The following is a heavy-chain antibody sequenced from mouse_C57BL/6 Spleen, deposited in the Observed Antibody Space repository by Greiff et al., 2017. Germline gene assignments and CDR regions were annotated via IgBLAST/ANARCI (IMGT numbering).Heavy chain of an antibody. J-gene: IGHJ2*01. Sequence: ESGPGLVKPSQSLSLTCSVTGYSITSGYYWNWIRQFPGNKLEWMGYISYDGSNNYNPSLKNRISITRDTSKNQFFLKLNSVTTEDTATYYCARFGTTGGFDYWGQGTTLTVSS. CDR3: ARFGTTGGFDY. CDR1: GYSITSGYY. V-gene: IGHV3-6*01. D-gene: IGHD1-1*01. CDR2: ISYDGSN.